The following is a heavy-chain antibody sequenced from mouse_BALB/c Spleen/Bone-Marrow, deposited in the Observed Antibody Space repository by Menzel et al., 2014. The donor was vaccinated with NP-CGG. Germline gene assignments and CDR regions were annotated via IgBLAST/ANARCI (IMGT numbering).Heavy chain of an antibody. V-gene: IGHV1-18*01. J-gene: IGHJ4*01. D-gene: IGHD1-2*01. CDR1: GYTFTEYT. CDR3: ARKGYGYNYVMDY. Sequence: EVKLVESGPELVKPGASVKISCKASGYTFTEYTMHWGKQSHGKSLEWFGGVNPTNGGTIYNQKFKGKATLTVDKSSSTTYMELRSLTSEDSAVYYCARKGYGYNYVMDYWGQGTSVTVSS. CDR2: VNPTNGGT.